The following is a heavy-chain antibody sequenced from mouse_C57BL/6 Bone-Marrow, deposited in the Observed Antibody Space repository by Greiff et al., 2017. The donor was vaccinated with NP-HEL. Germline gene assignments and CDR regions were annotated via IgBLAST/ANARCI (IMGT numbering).Heavy chain of an antibody. Sequence: QVQLQQPGAELVKPGASVKLSCKASGYTFTSYWMQWVKQRPGQGLEWIGEIDPSDSYTNYNQKFKGKATLTVDTSSSTAYMQLSSLTSEDSAVYYCARGYYGTWFAYWGQGTLVTVSA. CDR1: GYTFTSYW. V-gene: IGHV1-50*01. CDR3: ARGYYGTWFAY. D-gene: IGHD2-1*01. J-gene: IGHJ3*01. CDR2: IDPSDSYT.